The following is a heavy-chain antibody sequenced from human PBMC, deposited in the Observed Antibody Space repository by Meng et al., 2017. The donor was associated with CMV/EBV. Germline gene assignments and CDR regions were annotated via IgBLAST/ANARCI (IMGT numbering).Heavy chain of an antibody. Sequence: GGSLRLSCAASGFTFSSYEMNWVRQAPGKGLEWVSYISSSGRTIYYADSVKGRFTISRDNAKNSLYLQMNSLRAEDTAVYYCARDLETAMDLLYYYYGMDVWGQGTTVTVSS. J-gene: IGHJ6*02. D-gene: IGHD5-18*01. CDR2: ISSSGRTI. CDR3: ARDLETAMDLLYYYYGMDV. CDR1: GFTFSSYE. V-gene: IGHV3-48*03.